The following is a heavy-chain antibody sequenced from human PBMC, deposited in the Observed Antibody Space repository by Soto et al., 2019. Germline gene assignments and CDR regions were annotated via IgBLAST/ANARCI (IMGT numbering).Heavy chain of an antibody. CDR1: GFTFSSYW. J-gene: IGHJ6*02. CDR3: ARDVAVAGTFYYNGMDV. CDR2: IKQDGSEK. V-gene: IGHV3-7*01. D-gene: IGHD6-19*01. Sequence: GGSLRLSCAASGFTFSSYWMSWVRQAPGKGLEWVANIKQDGSEKYYVDSVKGRFTISRDNAKNSLYLQMNSLRAEDTAVYYCARDVAVAGTFYYNGMDVWGQGTTVTVSS.